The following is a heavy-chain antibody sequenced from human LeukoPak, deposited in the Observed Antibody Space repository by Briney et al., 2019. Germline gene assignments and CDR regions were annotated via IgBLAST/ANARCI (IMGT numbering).Heavy chain of an antibody. CDR3: AGGSNMVRGVITRGYKGYAFDI. CDR2: MNPNSGNT. D-gene: IGHD3-10*01. J-gene: IGHJ3*02. V-gene: IGHV1-8*01. CDR1: GYTFTSYD. Sequence: GASVKVSCKASGYTFTSYDINWVRQATGQGLEWMGWMNPNSGNTGYAQKFQGRVTMTRNTSISTAYMELSSLRSEDTAVYYCAGGSNMVRGVITRGYKGYAFDIWGQGTMVTVSS.